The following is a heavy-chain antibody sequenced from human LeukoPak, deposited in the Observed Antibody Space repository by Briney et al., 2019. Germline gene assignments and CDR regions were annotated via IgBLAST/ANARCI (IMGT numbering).Heavy chain of an antibody. Sequence: GGSLRLSCAASGFPFSSRVMSWVRQAPGKGLEWIAYINHNGEAIYYPEFVKGRFIISRDNAKNTLFLQMNDLRDEDTAVYYCARDRERTADFWGQGTLVTVSS. CDR2: INHNGEAI. CDR3: ARDRERTADF. J-gene: IGHJ4*02. CDR1: GFPFSSRV. D-gene: IGHD1-1*01. V-gene: IGHV3-48*02.